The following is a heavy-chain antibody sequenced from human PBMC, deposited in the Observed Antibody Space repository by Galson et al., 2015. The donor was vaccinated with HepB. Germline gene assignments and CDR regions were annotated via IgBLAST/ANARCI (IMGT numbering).Heavy chain of an antibody. V-gene: IGHV1-24*01. Sequence: SVKVSCKVSGYTLSELSMHWVRQAPGKGLEWMGGFDPEDGETINAQNFQGRVTMTEDRSTDTVYMELSSLRSEDTAVYYCATPRAYCSDDSCWVFDYWGQGTLVTVSS. CDR3: ATPRAYCSDDSCWVFDY. D-gene: IGHD2-15*01. J-gene: IGHJ4*02. CDR1: GYTLSELS. CDR2: FDPEDGET.